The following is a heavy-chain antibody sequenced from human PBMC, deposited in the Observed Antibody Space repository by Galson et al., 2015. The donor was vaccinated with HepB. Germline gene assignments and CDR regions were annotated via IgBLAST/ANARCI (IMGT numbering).Heavy chain of an antibody. V-gene: IGHV3-48*02. CDR1: GFIFGSHS. CDR3: ARGGVHCTTTTCYWYYHYGVDV. D-gene: IGHD2-2*01. Sequence: SLRLSCAASGFIFGSHSMNWVRQAPGKGLEWISFINAAGDSIFYTDSVKGRFIISRDNARNSVHLQMNSLRDEDSAVYYCARGGVHCTTTTCYWYYHYGVDVWGQGTTVTVS. J-gene: IGHJ6*02. CDR2: INAAGDSI.